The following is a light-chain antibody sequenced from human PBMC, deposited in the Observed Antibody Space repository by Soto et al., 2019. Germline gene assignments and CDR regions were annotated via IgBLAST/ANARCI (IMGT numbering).Light chain of an antibody. CDR2: AAS. V-gene: IGKV1-27*01. Sequence: DIQMTQSPSSLSASVGDRVTITCRASQGINNFVAWYQQKPGEVPKLLIYAASTLQSGFPSRFSGSGFGTYFLLTISSLEPEDVATYYCQKYDSVPLTFGGGTRVEIK. CDR3: QKYDSVPLT. J-gene: IGKJ4*01. CDR1: QGINNF.